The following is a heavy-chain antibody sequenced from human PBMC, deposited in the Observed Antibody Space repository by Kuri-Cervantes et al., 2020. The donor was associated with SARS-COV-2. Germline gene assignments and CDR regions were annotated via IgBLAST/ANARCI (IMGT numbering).Heavy chain of an antibody. V-gene: IGHV3-15*01. CDR3: TTGYPSSSSHYYYCYYMDV. J-gene: IGHJ6*03. CDR1: GFLFSASA. Sequence: GESLKISCEVSGFLFSASAIHWVRQAPGKGLEWVGRIKSKTDGGTTDYAAPVKGRFTISRDDSKNTLYLQMNSLKTEDTAVYYCTTGYPSSSSHYYYCYYMDVWGKGTTVTVSS. CDR2: IKSKTDGGTT. D-gene: IGHD6-6*01.